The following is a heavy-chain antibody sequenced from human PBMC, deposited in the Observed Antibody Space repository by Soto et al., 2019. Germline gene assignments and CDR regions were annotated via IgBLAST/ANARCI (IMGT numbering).Heavy chain of an antibody. J-gene: IGHJ6*02. CDR3: AKDRMAVADYYYYYGMDV. V-gene: IGHV3-30*18. Sequence: PGGSLRLSCSASGVTFSSYGMHWVRQAPGKGLEWVAVISYDGSNKYYADSVKGRFTISRDNSKNTLYLQMNSLRAEDTAVYYCAKDRMAVADYYYYYGMDVWGQGTTVTVSS. D-gene: IGHD6-19*01. CDR2: ISYDGSNK. CDR1: GVTFSSYG.